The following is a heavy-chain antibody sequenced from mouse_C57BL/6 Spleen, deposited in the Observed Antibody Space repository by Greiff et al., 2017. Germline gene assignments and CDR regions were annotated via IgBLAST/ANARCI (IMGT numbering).Heavy chain of an antibody. Sequence: EVQLVESGGGLVKPGGSLKLSCAASGFTFSDYGMHWVRQAPEKGLEWVAYISSGSSTIYYADTVKGRFTISRDNAKNTLFLQMTSLRSEDTAMYYCAKFWDSYWYFEVWGTGTTVTVSS. CDR2: ISSGSSTI. D-gene: IGHD4-1*01. J-gene: IGHJ1*03. V-gene: IGHV5-17*01. CDR1: GFTFSDYG. CDR3: AKFWDSYWYFEV.